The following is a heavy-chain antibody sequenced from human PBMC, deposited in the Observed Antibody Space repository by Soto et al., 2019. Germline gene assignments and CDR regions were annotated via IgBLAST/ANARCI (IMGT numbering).Heavy chain of an antibody. CDR2: FYRDGST. J-gene: IGHJ4*02. V-gene: IGHV3-66*01. CDR1: GFTVSSNF. Sequence: GGSLRLSCAASGFTVSSNFMTWVRQAPGKGLEWVSVFYRDGSTYYADSVKGRFTISRDNSKNTLYLQMNSLRAEDTAVYYCARGWGRIFDYWGQGTLVTVSS. CDR3: ARGWGRIFDY. D-gene: IGHD7-27*01.